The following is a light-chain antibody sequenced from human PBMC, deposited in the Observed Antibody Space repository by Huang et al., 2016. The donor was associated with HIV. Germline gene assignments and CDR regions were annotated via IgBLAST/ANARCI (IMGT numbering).Light chain of an antibody. V-gene: IGKV1-5*03. J-gene: IGKJ1*01. CDR2: KAS. CDR1: QSINNY. Sequence: DVQMTQSPSTLSAYVGDRITITCRASQSINNYLAWYQQKAGKAPDLLIYKASTLDSGFPSRFSGSGSGTTFTLTISNLQPDDFATYYCQQYDSYWTFGQGTKVE. CDR3: QQYDSYWT.